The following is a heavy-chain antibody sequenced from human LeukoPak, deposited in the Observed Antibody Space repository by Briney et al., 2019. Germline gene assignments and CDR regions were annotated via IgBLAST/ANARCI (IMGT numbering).Heavy chain of an antibody. CDR2: IIPFFGTA. J-gene: IGHJ1*01. CDR3: ALLDTGLVPIAEYFQH. V-gene: IGHV1-69*13. Sequence: SVKVSCKASGGTFSSYAINWARQAPGQGLEWMGGIIPFFGTAKYAQKFQGRVTITADESTSTAYMELSSLRSEDTAVYYCALLDTGLVPIAEYFQHWGQGTLVTVSS. D-gene: IGHD5-18*01. CDR1: GGTFSSYA.